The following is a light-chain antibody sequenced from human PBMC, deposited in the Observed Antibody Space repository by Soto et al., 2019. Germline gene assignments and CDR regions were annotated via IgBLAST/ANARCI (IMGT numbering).Light chain of an antibody. CDR2: GAS. J-gene: IGKJ5*01. V-gene: IGKV3D-20*02. CDR1: QSVSSSY. Sequence: EIVMTQSPATLSVSPGERATLSCRASQSVSSSYLAWYQQKPGQAPRLLIYGASSRATGIPDRFSGSGSGTDFTLTISSLQPEDFATCYCQQSYSTPITFGQGTRLEIK. CDR3: QQSYSTPIT.